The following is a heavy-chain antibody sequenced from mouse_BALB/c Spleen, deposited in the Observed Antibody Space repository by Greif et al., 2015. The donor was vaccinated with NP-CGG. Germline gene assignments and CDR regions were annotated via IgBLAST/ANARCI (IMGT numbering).Heavy chain of an antibody. V-gene: IGHV7-3*02. CDR2: IRTTAHGYTT. CDR3: ARDYYGSSYWYGDV. Sequence: DVHLVESGGGLVQPGGSLRLSCATSGFTFPAYYMGWVRQPPGKALEWLGFIRTTAHGYTTEYSASVKGRFTISRDNSQSILDLQMNTLRAEDSATYYWARDYYGSSYWYGDVWGAGTTVTVSS. J-gene: IGHJ1*01. CDR1: GFTFPAYY. D-gene: IGHD1-1*01.